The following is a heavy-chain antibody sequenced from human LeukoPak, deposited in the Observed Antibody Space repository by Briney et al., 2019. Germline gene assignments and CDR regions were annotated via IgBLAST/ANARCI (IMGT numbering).Heavy chain of an antibody. CDR1: GYTFTSYD. D-gene: IGHD2-21*02. J-gene: IGHJ4*02. CDR2: INPSGDST. V-gene: IGHV1-46*01. Sequence: ASVKISCKASGYTFTSYDMHWVRQAPGQGLEWMGIINPSGDSTSYAQKFQGRVTMTRDTSTSTVYMELSSLRSEDTAVYYCASVLYCGADCYSGRYFFDYWGQGTLVTVSS. CDR3: ASVLYCGADCYSGRYFFDY.